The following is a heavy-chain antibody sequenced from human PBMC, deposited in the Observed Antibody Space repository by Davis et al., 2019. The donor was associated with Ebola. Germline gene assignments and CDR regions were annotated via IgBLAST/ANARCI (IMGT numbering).Heavy chain of an antibody. D-gene: IGHD3-10*01. CDR3: ARDAGIGFGELLQNPDHFDY. J-gene: IGHJ4*02. Sequence: SETLSLTCTVSGGSISSYYWSWIRQLPGKGLEWIGYIYYSGSTNYNPSLKSRVTISVDTSKNQFSLKLSSVTAADTAVYYCARDAGIGFGELLQNPDHFDYWGQGTLVTVSS. CDR2: IYYSGST. CDR1: GGSISSYY. V-gene: IGHV4-59*01.